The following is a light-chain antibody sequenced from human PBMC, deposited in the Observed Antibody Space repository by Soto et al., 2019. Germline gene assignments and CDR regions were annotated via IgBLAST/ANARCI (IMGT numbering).Light chain of an antibody. CDR1: QSVNSRQ. CDR3: QQYGSSVFT. CDR2: VAS. Sequence: EIVLTQSPGTLSLSPGERATLSCRATQSVNSRQLAWYQQKPGRAPRLLIFVASRRAAGIPDRFSGSGSGTDFTLTISRLEPEDFAVYFCQQYGSSVFTFGPGTTVDIK. V-gene: IGKV3-20*01. J-gene: IGKJ3*01.